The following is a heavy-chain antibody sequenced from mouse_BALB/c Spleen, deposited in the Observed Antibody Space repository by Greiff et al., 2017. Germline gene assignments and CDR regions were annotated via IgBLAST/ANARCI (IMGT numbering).Heavy chain of an antibody. V-gene: IGHV5-6-3*01. CDR2: INSNGGST. Sequence: VKLMESGGGLVQPGGSLKLSCAASGFTFSSYGMSWVRQTPDKRLELVATINSNGGSTYYPDSVKGRFTISRDNAKNTLYLQMSSLRSEDTAMYYCARDGNYYFDYWGQGTTLTVSS. CDR3: ARDGNYYFDY. J-gene: IGHJ2*01. CDR1: GFTFSSYG. D-gene: IGHD2-1*01.